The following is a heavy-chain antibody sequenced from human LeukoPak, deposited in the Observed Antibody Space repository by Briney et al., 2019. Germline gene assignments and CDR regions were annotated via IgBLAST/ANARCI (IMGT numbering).Heavy chain of an antibody. CDR1: GGSFSGYY. J-gene: IGHJ2*01. Sequence: SETLSLTCAVYGGSFSGYYWSWIRQPPGKGLEWIGEINHSGSTNYNPSLKSRVTISVDTSENQFSLKLSSVTAADTAVYYCARKRYFDLWGRGTLVTVSS. CDR2: INHSGST. V-gene: IGHV4-34*01. CDR3: ARKRYFDL.